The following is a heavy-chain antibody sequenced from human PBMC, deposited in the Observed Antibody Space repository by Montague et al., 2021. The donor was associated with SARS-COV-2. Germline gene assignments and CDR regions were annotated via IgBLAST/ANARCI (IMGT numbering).Heavy chain of an antibody. CDR2: ISSSSSYI. CDR3: ARGGEIDVWAPFGH. Sequence: SLRLSCAASGFTFSSYSMNWVRQAPGKGLEWVSSISSSSSYIYYADSVKGRFTISRDNAKNSLYLQMNSLRAEDTAVYYCARGGEIDVWAPFGHWGQGTLVTVSS. D-gene: IGHD3-16*01. V-gene: IGHV3-21*01. J-gene: IGHJ4*02. CDR1: GFTFSSYS.